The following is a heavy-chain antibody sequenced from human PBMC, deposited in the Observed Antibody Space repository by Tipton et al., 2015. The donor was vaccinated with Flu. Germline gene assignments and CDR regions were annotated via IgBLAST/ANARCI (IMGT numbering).Heavy chain of an antibody. CDR3: ARDLEKSLIRGFDF. CDR1: GGSVSSGTYY. V-gene: IGHV4-61*01. D-gene: IGHD3-16*01. J-gene: IGHJ4*02. CDR2: IFSGGTT. Sequence: GLVKPSETLSLTCTVSGGSVSSGTYYWNWIRQPPGKGLEWIGYIFSGGTTNYNPSLKSRVAISTDTSKNQFSLKLNSVTAADTAVYYCARDLEKSLIRGFDFWGQGILVSVSS.